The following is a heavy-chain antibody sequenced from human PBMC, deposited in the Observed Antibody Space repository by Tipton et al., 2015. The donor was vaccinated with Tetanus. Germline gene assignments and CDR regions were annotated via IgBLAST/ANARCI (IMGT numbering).Heavy chain of an antibody. CDR1: GGSFSTYVT. CDR3: ARQVDWTNYASATFDY. CDR2: IYYTGST. V-gene: IGHV1-69*11. D-gene: IGHD2-2*01. Sequence: QSGPEVKKPGSSVKVSCETSGGSFSTYVTSWVRQAPGQGLEWMGSIYYTGSTVYNPSLKSRVTMSVDSSKSQFSLDLRSVTASDTAVYFCARQVDWTNYASATFDYWGQGSAVTVTS. J-gene: IGHJ4*02.